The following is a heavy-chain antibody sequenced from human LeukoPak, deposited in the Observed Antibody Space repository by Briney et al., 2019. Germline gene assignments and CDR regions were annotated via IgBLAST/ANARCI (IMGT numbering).Heavy chain of an antibody. V-gene: IGHV3-7*03. CDR3: ARDWFDGDYDRFDY. J-gene: IGHJ4*02. CDR2: INEDGSQK. D-gene: IGHD4-17*01. CDR1: GFTFSSYW. Sequence: PGGSLRLSCAVSGFTFSSYWMCWFRQAQGKGLEWVANINEDGSQKFSVDSVKGGFTISRHNAKNSLSLQMNSLRVEHTAVYYCARDWFDGDYDRFDYWGQGTLVTVSS.